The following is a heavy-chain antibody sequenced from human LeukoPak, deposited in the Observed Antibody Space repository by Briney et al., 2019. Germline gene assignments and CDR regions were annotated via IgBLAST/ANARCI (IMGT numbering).Heavy chain of an antibody. CDR2: INFGDSET. J-gene: IGHJ5*02. Sequence: PGESLQISCQASGHSFTNHWIGWVRQMPGIGLEWVGIINFGDSETLYSPSFQGQVTTSLDKSISTTYLQWRSLKASDTATYYCATRPYAGSPNWYDPWGQGTLVTVSS. V-gene: IGHV5-51*01. CDR1: GHSFTNHW. D-gene: IGHD1-26*01. CDR3: ATRPYAGSPNWYDP.